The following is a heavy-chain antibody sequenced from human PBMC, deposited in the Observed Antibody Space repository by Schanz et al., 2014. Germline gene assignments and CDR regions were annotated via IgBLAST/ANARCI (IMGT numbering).Heavy chain of an antibody. V-gene: IGHV1-69*02. J-gene: IGHJ6*02. CDR2: IIPVLAIA. D-gene: IGHD5-18*01. CDR1: GGTFSSYT. CDR3: ARGPSQGYSYGHNIGAYYHGMDV. Sequence: QVQLVQSGAEVKKPGSSVKVSCTASGGTFSSYTISWIRQAPGQGLEWMGRIIPVLAIADYAQKFQGRVTITADKSTSTASMELSSLRSEDTAVYYCARGPSQGYSYGHNIGAYYHGMDVWGQGTTVTVSS.